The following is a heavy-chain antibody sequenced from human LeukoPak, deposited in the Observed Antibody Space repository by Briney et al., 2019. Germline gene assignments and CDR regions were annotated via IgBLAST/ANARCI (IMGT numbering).Heavy chain of an antibody. D-gene: IGHD6-19*01. CDR1: GFTFSSYG. V-gene: IGHV3-30*03. CDR2: ISYDGSNK. Sequence: GGSLRLSCAASGFTFSSYGMHWVRQAPGKGLEWLAVISYDGSNKYYADSVKGRFTISRANSKNMLYLQMNSLRGEDTAVYYCARVIIAVAGTFDYWGQGTLVSVSS. J-gene: IGHJ4*02. CDR3: ARVIIAVAGTFDY.